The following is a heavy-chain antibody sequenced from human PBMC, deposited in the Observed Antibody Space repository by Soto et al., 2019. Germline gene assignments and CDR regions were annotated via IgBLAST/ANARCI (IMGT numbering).Heavy chain of an antibody. D-gene: IGHD3-22*01. J-gene: IGHJ4*02. V-gene: IGHV2-5*02. Sequence: QITLKESGPTLVKPTQTLTLTCTFSGFALTTIGVGVGWIRQPAGKALQWLALIYWDDDKRSSPSLRSRITITKDTSKNQVGLTMTNMAPIDTAPYYCARVFQYYYDRYYSDYWGQRTLVTVSS. CDR3: ARVFQYYYDRYYSDY. CDR1: GFALTTIGVG. CDR2: IYWDDDK.